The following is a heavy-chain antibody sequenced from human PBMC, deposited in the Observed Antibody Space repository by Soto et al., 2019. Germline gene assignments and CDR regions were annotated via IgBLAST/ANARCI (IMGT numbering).Heavy chain of an antibody. CDR3: ARVRGYCSGGSCYLWYFDY. Sequence: SETLSLTCTVSGGSISSYYWSWIRQPPGKGLEWIGYIYYSGSTNYNPSLKSRVTISVDTSKNQSSLKLSSVTAADTAVYYCARVRGYCSGGSCYLWYFDYWGQGTLVTVSS. J-gene: IGHJ4*02. V-gene: IGHV4-59*01. D-gene: IGHD2-15*01. CDR2: IYYSGST. CDR1: GGSISSYY.